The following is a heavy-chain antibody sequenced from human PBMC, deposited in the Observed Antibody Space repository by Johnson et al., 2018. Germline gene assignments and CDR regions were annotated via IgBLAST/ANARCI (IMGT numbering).Heavy chain of an antibody. CDR3: AITVVRDYGMDG. J-gene: IGHJ6*02. CDR1: GFTFSDHY. CDR2: TRNKANSYTT. D-gene: IGHD4-23*01. V-gene: IGHV3-72*01. Sequence: VQLVESGGGLVQPGGSLRLSCAASGFTFSDHYMDWVRQAPGKGPERVGRTRNKANSYTTEYAASGKGGLTIPRDNSKNSLYLQMNSLNTEDTAVDYGAITVVRDYGMDGWGQGTTVTVSS.